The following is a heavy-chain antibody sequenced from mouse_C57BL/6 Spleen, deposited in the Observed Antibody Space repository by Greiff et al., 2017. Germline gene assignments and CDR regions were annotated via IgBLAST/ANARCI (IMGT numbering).Heavy chain of an antibody. D-gene: IGHD1-1*01. Sequence: QVQLKQSGAELVRPGASVTLSCKASGYTFTDYEMHWVKQTPVHGLEWIGAIDPETGGTAYNQKFKGKAILTADKSSSTAYMELRSLTSEDSAVYYCTRSYSYGSSYWYFDVWGTGTTVTVSS. V-gene: IGHV1-15*01. CDR2: IDPETGGT. CDR3: TRSYSYGSSYWYFDV. CDR1: GYTFTDYE. J-gene: IGHJ1*03.